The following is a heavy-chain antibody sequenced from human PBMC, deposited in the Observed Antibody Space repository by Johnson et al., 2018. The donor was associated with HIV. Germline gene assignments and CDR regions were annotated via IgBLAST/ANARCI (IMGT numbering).Heavy chain of an antibody. Sequence: VQLVEYGGGLIQPGGSLRLSCAASGFTFSSYWMSWVRQAPGKGLEWVANIKQDGSEKYYVDSVKGRFTISRDNAKNSLYLQMNSLRAEDTAVYYCVCLRVSLSAFAIWGQGTMVTVSS. V-gene: IGHV3-7*01. J-gene: IGHJ3*02. CDR1: GFTFSSYW. CDR3: VCLRVSLSAFAI. D-gene: IGHD2-21*01. CDR2: IKQDGSEK.